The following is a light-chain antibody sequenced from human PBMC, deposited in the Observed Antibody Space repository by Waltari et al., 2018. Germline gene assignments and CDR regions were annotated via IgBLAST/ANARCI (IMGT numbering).Light chain of an antibody. CDR2: AVS. Sequence: EIVLTQSPGTLSLSPGERVTLSCRASQTFASYYLAWYQQKPGQAPRLLMYAVSHRATGIPDRFSGSGSGTDFTLTINRLEPEDFAVYYCQYYGSSRTFGQGTKVEIK. J-gene: IGKJ1*01. V-gene: IGKV3-20*01. CDR3: QYYGSSRT. CDR1: QTFASYY.